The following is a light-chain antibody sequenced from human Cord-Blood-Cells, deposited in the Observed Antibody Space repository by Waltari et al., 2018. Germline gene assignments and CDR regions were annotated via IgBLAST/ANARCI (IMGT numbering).Light chain of an antibody. CDR2: LNSDGSH. J-gene: IGLJ3*02. CDR3: QTWGTGPWV. Sequence: QLVLTQSPSASASLGASVKLTCTLSSGNSSYAIAWHQQQPEKGPRYLMKLNSDGSHSKGDGIPDRFSGSSSGAERYLTISSRQSEDEADYYCQTWGTGPWVFGGGTKLTVL. V-gene: IGLV4-69*01. CDR1: SGNSSYA.